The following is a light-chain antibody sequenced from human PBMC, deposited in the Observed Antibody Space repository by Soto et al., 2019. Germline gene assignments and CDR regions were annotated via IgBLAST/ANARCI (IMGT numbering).Light chain of an antibody. V-gene: IGLV2-8*01. CDR1: SSDIGAYNF. CDR2: GVS. J-gene: IGLJ3*02. Sequence: QSVLTQPPSASGSPGQSVSISCTGTSSDIGAYNFVSWYQQHPGKAPRLMIYGVSKRPSGVPDRFSGSKSGNTASLTVSGLQAEDEPDYYCSSYAGSDSYVLFGEGP. CDR3: SSYAGSDSYVL.